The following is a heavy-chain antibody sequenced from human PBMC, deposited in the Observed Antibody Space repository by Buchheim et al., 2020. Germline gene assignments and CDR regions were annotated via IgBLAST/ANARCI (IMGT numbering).Heavy chain of an antibody. CDR1: GGSFSGYY. J-gene: IGHJ6*02. D-gene: IGHD2-2*01. CDR2: INHSGST. Sequence: QVQLQQWGAGLLKPSETLSLTCAVYGGSFSGYYWSWIRQPPGKGLEWIGEINHSGSTNYNPSLKSRVTISVDTSKNQFSLKLSSVTAADTAVYYCARGRARYCSSTSCPYYYYYGMDVWGQGTT. CDR3: ARGRARYCSSTSCPYYYYYGMDV. V-gene: IGHV4-34*01.